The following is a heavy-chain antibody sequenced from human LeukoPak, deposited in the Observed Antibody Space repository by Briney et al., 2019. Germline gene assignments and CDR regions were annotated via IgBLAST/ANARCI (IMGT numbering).Heavy chain of an antibody. CDR3: VRRESSGFFYYFDH. Sequence: GGSLRLSCEASGFIFSSHEMNWVRQSPGKGLEWLSYISGDGTTIYYEDSVKGRFTISRDNAKKSLSLQMNSLRVEDTAVYYCVRRESSGFFYYFDHWGQGVLVIVSS. J-gene: IGHJ4*02. CDR2: ISGDGTTI. CDR1: GFIFSSHE. D-gene: IGHD3-22*01. V-gene: IGHV3-48*03.